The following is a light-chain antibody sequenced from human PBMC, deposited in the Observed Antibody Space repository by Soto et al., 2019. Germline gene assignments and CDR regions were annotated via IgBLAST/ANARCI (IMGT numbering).Light chain of an antibody. V-gene: IGKV3-15*01. Sequence: EIVMMQSPATLSVSPGERVTLSCRASQFISNSLAWYQQRPGQPPRLLIYGASTRAAGISARFSGSGSGTEFTLPISSLQSEDFAVYYCQQSSNWPRTFGQGTKVDIK. CDR1: QFISNS. CDR2: GAS. CDR3: QQSSNWPRT. J-gene: IGKJ1*01.